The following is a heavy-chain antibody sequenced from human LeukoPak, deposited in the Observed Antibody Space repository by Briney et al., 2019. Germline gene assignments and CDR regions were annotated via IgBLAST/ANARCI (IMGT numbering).Heavy chain of an antibody. CDR1: GFTFSSYS. CDR2: ISSSSSYI. Sequence: GGSLRLSCAASGFTFSSYSMNWVRQAPGKGLEWVSSISSSSSYIYYADSVKGRFTISRDNAKNSLYLQMNSLRAEDTAVYYCAGSPLYCTNGVCSFYYMDVWGKGTTVTVSS. J-gene: IGHJ6*03. V-gene: IGHV3-21*01. CDR3: AGSPLYCTNGVCSFYYMDV. D-gene: IGHD2-8*01.